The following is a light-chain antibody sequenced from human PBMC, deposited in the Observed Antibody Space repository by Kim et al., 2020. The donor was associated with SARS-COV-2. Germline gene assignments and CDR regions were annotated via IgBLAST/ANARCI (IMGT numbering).Light chain of an antibody. V-gene: IGKV3-11*01. CDR3: QQRIDWPIT. CDR2: ETF. J-gene: IGKJ5*01. Sequence: EIVLTQSPGTLSLSPGESATLSCRASQSVRNYLAWYQQKPGQAPRLLMYETFKRATGIPARFSGSGSGTDFTITISSLEPEDFAIYYCQQRIDWPITFGQGTRLEIK. CDR1: QSVRNY.